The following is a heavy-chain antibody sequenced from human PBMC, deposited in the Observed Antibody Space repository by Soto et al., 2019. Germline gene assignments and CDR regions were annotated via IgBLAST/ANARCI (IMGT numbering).Heavy chain of an antibody. CDR3: AIESRPSDYGDYIPYYYYGMEV. CDR1: GGSISSYY. Sequence: QVQLQESGPGLVKPSETLSLTCTVSGGSISSYYWSWIRQPAGKGLEWIGRIYTSGSTNYNPSLKSRVTMSVETSKYQFSLKLSSVTAADTAVYYCAIESRPSDYGDYIPYYYYGMEVWGQGTTVTVSS. CDR2: IYTSGST. J-gene: IGHJ6*02. D-gene: IGHD4-17*01. V-gene: IGHV4-4*07.